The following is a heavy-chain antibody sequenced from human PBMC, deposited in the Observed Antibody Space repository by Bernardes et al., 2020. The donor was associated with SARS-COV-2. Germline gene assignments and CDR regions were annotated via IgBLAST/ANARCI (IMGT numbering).Heavy chain of an antibody. D-gene: IGHD6-13*01. J-gene: IGHJ4*02. Sequence: YSGSTHYNPSLKSRVTISVDTSKNQFSLKLISVTAADTAVYYCARHPGIAAAGTDLVFDYWGQG. V-gene: IGHV4-59*08. CDR2: YSGST. CDR3: ARHPGIAAAGTDLVFDY.